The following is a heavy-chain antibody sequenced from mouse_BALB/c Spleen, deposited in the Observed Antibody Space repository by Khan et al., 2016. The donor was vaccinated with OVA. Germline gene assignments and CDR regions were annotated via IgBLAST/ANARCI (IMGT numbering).Heavy chain of an antibody. D-gene: IGHD3-2*02. J-gene: IGHJ2*01. V-gene: IGHV1S132*01. CDR3: AREEALYYFAY. CDR2: IYPGTDNT. CDR1: GYIFTSYW. Sequence: QVQLKQSGTELVRPGASVKLSCKTSGYIFTSYWIHWVKQRSGQGLEWIARIYPGTDNTYYNEKLKDKAIMTVDKSSSTAYMQLSSLKSEDSAVYFCAREEALYYFAYWGQGTTLTVSS.